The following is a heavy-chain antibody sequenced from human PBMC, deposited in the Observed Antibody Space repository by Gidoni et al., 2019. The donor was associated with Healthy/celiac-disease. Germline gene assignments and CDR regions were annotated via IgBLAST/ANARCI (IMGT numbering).Heavy chain of an antibody. Sequence: EVQLVESGGGLVQPGGSLRLSCAASGFNVGSFWRSWVRQAPGKGLEWVANRTQDGSEKYYVDSVKCRFTISRDNAKNSLYLQMNSLRAEDTAVYYCANGLGIAAAVAGSWGMDVWGQGTTVTVSS. CDR2: RTQDGSEK. CDR1: GFNVGSFW. V-gene: IGHV3-7*01. J-gene: IGHJ6*02. D-gene: IGHD6-13*01. CDR3: ANGLGIAAAVAGSWGMDV.